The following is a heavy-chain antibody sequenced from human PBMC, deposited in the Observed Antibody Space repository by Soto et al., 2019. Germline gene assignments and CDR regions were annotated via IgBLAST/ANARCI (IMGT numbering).Heavy chain of an antibody. J-gene: IGHJ6*02. CDR3: AREYTAWPLAYGLDV. Sequence: AGSLRLSCVGSGFTFSNYSINWVRQAPVKGLEWVSSISSRSDIYYADSVKGRFTISRDNAKNSVSLQMNSLRAEDAAVYYCAREYTAWPLAYGLDVWGQGTTVTVSS. D-gene: IGHD2-2*02. V-gene: IGHV3-21*01. CDR1: GFTFSNYS. CDR2: ISSRSDI.